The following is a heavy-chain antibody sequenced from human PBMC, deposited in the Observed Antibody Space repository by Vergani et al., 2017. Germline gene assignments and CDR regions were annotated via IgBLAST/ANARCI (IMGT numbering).Heavy chain of an antibody. V-gene: IGHV5-51*03. J-gene: IGHJ5*02. Sequence: EVQLVQSGAEVKKSGESLKISCQGSGYSITNYWIAWVRQRPGKGLEWMGIIYAGDSDVRYSPSFQGQVTMSVDKSLSTAYLQWSSLKASDTATYYCAKTHDFSSLYSSYNWFDPWRQGTQVTVSS. D-gene: IGHD3-3*01. CDR1: GYSITNYW. CDR3: AKTHDFSSLYSSYNWFDP. CDR2: IYAGDSDV.